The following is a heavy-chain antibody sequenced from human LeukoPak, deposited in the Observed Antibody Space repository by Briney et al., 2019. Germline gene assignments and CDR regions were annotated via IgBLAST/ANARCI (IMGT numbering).Heavy chain of an antibody. Sequence: SETLSLTCAVYCGSFSGYYWSWIRQPPGKGLEWIGEINHSGSTNYNPSLKSRVTISVDTSKNQFSLKLSSVTAADTAVYYCVSSSRVGGIDYWGQGTLVTVSS. CDR2: INHSGST. J-gene: IGHJ4*02. D-gene: IGHD6-13*01. V-gene: IGHV4-34*01. CDR1: CGSFSGYY. CDR3: VSSSRVGGIDY.